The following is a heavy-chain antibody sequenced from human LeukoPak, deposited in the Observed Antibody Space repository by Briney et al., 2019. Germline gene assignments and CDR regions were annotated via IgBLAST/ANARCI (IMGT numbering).Heavy chain of an antibody. J-gene: IGHJ4*02. CDR3: ARVYSSGYYRWVDF. Sequence: GGSLRLSCAASGFAFNNHGMQWVRQAPGKGLEWVALISHDEKRKDYADSVKGRFTISRDNSKNTLYLQMNSLRAEDTAVYYCARVYSSGYYRWVDFWGQGTLVTVSS. CDR1: GFAFNNHG. V-gene: IGHV3-30*03. D-gene: IGHD3-22*01. CDR2: ISHDEKRK.